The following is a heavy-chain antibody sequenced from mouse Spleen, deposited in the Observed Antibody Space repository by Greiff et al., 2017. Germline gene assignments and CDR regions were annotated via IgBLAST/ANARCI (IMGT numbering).Heavy chain of an antibody. V-gene: IGHV5-9-1*01. J-gene: IGHJ1*01. CDR1: GFTFSSYA. CDR2: ISSGGSYT. D-gene: IGHD2-3*01. Sequence: DVKLVESGGGLVKPGGSLKLSCAASGFTFSSYAMSWVRQTPEKRLEWVATISSGGSYTYYPDSVKGRFTISRDNAKNTLYLQMSSLRSEDTAMYYCARRDDGYWYFDVWGAGTTVTVSS. CDR3: ARRDDGYWYFDV.